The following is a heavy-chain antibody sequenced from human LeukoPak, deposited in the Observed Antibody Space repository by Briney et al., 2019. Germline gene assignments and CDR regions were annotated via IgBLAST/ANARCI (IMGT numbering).Heavy chain of an antibody. J-gene: IGHJ4*02. CDR2: ISGNGGGT. CDR1: GLTFSSYA. CDR3: AKSFGYSRSWFGN. V-gene: IGHV3-23*01. D-gene: IGHD6-13*01. Sequence: GGSLRLSCAASGLTFSSYAMSWVRQAPGKGLEWVSGISGNGGGTYYADSVKGRFTISRDNSKNTLYLQMNSLRVGDTAVYYCAKSFGYSRSWFGNWGQGTLVTVSS.